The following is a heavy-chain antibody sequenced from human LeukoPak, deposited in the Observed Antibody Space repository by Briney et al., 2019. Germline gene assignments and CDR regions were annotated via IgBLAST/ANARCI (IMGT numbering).Heavy chain of an antibody. D-gene: IGHD1-1*01. J-gene: IGHJ4*02. CDR1: GGSISSSSYY. V-gene: IGHV4-39*07. Sequence: SETLSLTCTVSGGSISSSSYYWGWIRQPPGKGLEWIGSFYHSGSTYYNPSLKSRVTISVDTSKNQFSLKLSSVTAADTAVYYCARDPGSRRDYWGQGTLVTVSS. CDR2: FYHSGST. CDR3: ARDPGSRRDY.